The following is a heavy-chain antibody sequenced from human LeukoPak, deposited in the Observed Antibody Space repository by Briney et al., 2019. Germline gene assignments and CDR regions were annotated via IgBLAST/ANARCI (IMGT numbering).Heavy chain of an antibody. V-gene: IGHV4-59*12. D-gene: IGHD5-12*01. Sequence: SETLSPTCTVSGGSISSYYWSWIRQPPGKGLEWIGYIYYSGSTNYNPSLKSRVTISVDTSKNQFSLKLSSVTAADTAVYYCARLGVATTPVTDYGMDVWGQGTTVTVSS. J-gene: IGHJ6*02. CDR2: IYYSGST. CDR1: GGSISSYY. CDR3: ARLGVATTPVTDYGMDV.